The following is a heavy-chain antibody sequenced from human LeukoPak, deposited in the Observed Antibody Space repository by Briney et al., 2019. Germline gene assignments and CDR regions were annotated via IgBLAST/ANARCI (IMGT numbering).Heavy chain of an antibody. Sequence: SETLSLTCAVYGGSFSGYYWSWIRQPPGKGLEWIGEINHSGSTNYNPSLKSRVTISVDTSKNQFSLKLGSVTAADTAVYYCARAGIVGATRHYYHYMDVWGKGTTVTVSS. V-gene: IGHV4-34*01. J-gene: IGHJ6*03. CDR1: GGSFSGYY. CDR2: INHSGST. CDR3: ARAGIVGATRHYYHYMDV. D-gene: IGHD1-26*01.